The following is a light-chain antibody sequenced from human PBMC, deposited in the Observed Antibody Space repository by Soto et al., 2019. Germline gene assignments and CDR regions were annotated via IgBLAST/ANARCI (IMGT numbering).Light chain of an antibody. CDR3: MQSLQTPPFT. CDR2: LGS. J-gene: IGKJ3*01. CDR1: QSLLHSNGYNY. Sequence: DILMTQSPLSLPVTPGEPASISCRSSQSLLHSNGYNYLDWYLQKPGQSPQLLIYLGSNRASGVPDRFSGSGSGTDFTLKISRVEAEDVGLYYCMQSLQTPPFTFGPGTKVDIK. V-gene: IGKV2-28*01.